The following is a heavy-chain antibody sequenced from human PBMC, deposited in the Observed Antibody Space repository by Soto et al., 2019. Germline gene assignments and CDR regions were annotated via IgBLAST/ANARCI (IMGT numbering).Heavy chain of an antibody. CDR3: AKDVGIAVAGTPNGPHYFDY. V-gene: IGHV3-23*01. J-gene: IGHJ4*02. Sequence: GGSLRLSCAASGFTFSSYAMSWVRQAPGKGLEWVSAISGSGGSTYYADSVKGRFTISRDNSKNTLYLQMNSLRAEDTAVYYCAKDVGIAVAGTPNGPHYFDYWGQGTLVTVSS. CDR2: ISGSGGST. D-gene: IGHD6-19*01. CDR1: GFTFSSYA.